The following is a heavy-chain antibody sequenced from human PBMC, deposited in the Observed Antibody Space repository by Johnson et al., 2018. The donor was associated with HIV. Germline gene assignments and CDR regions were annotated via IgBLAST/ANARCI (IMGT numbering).Heavy chain of an antibody. J-gene: IGHJ3*02. CDR2: ISFDGSNK. Sequence: QVQLVESGGGLVQPGRSLRLSCAASGFTFSSYGMHWVRQAPGKGLEWVAVISFDGSNKYYADSVKGRFTISRDNSKNTLYLQMNSLRAEDSAVYYCAASWYGVSRPNAFDIWGQGTMVTVSS. CDR3: AASWYGVSRPNAFDI. V-gene: IGHV3-30*03. D-gene: IGHD2-2*01. CDR1: GFTFSSYG.